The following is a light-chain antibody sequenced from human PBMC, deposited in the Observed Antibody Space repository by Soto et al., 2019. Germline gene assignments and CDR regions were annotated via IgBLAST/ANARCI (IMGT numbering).Light chain of an antibody. V-gene: IGKV3-20*01. CDR3: QQYGGSPRT. J-gene: IGKJ1*01. CDR2: DAS. CDR1: QSVSSSS. Sequence: EVLLTQSRVSLALSPEERVTFSWRVSQSVSSSSLAWYQQKRGQAPRLLIHDASSRATGIPDRFSGSGSGTDFTLTISRLEPEDFAVYYCQQYGGSPRTFGQGPKL.